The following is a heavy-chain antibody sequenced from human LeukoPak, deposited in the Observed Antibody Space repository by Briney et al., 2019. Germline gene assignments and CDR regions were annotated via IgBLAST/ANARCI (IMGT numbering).Heavy chain of an antibody. D-gene: IGHD2-8*01. Sequence: PGGSLRLSCAASGFTFSSYAMHWVRQAPGKGLEWVAVISYDGSNKYYADSVKGRFTISRDNSKNTLYLQMNSLRAEDTAVYYCAKDRILMVYAMVDYWGQGTLVTVSS. CDR3: AKDRILMVYAMVDY. J-gene: IGHJ4*02. V-gene: IGHV3-30-3*01. CDR2: ISYDGSNK. CDR1: GFTFSSYA.